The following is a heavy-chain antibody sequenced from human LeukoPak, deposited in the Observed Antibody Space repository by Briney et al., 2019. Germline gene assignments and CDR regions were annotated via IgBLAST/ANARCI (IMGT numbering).Heavy chain of an antibody. CDR3: ASDSKSIAAAGTIDY. D-gene: IGHD6-13*01. J-gene: IGHJ4*02. Sequence: GGSLRLSCAASGSTFSSYSMNWVRQAPGKGLEWVSSISSSSSYIYYADSVKGRFTISRDNAKNSLYLQMNSLRAEDTAVYYCASDSKSIAAAGTIDYWGQGTLVTVSS. CDR1: GSTFSSYS. CDR2: ISSSSSYI. V-gene: IGHV3-21*01.